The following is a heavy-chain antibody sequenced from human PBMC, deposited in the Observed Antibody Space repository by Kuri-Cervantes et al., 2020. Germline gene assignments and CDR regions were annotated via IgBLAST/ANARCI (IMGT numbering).Heavy chain of an antibody. CDR3: ARHSSTRARGGRIDY. D-gene: IGHD2-2*01. Sequence: GGSLRLSCAASGFTFDDYAMSWVRQAPGKGLEWVSAISGSGGSTYYADSVKGRFTISRDNSKNTLYLQMNSLRAEDTAVYYCARHSSTRARGGRIDYWGQGTLVTVSS. V-gene: IGHV3-23*01. J-gene: IGHJ4*02. CDR2: ISGSGGST. CDR1: GFTFDDYA.